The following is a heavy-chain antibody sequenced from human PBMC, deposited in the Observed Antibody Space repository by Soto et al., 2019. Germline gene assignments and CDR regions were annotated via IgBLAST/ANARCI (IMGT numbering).Heavy chain of an antibody. J-gene: IGHJ5*02. D-gene: IGHD2-15*01. CDR1: GYTFTSYA. CDR2: INTGNGNT. Sequence: ASVKVSCKASGYTFTSYAMHWVRQAPGQRLEWMGWINTGNGNTKYSQKFQGRVTITRDTSASIAYMELSSLRSEDTAVYYCARRPGGSLTQFDPWGQGTLVTVSS. CDR3: ARRPGGSLTQFDP. V-gene: IGHV1-3*04.